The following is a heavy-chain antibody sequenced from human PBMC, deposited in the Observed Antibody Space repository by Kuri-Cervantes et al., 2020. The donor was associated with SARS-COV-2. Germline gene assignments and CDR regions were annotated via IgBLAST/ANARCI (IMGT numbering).Heavy chain of an antibody. CDR2: ISYDGSNK. Sequence: GRSLRLSCAASEFTFSSYAMHGVRQAPGKGLEWEAVISYDGSNKYYADSVKGRFTISRDNSKNTLYLQMNRLRAEDTAVYYCARDGIGFDPWGQGTLVTVSS. J-gene: IGHJ5*02. CDR3: ARDGIGFDP. CDR1: EFTFSSYA. V-gene: IGHV3-30-3*01. D-gene: IGHD2-21*01.